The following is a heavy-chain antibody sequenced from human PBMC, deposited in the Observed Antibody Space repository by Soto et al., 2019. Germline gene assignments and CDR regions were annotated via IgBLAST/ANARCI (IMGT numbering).Heavy chain of an antibody. J-gene: IGHJ6*02. CDR1: GGTFSSYA. D-gene: IGHD6-6*01. Sequence: QVQLVQSGAEVKKPGSSVKVSCKASGGTFSSYAISWVRQAPGQGLEWMGGIIPNSGGTNYAQKFQGWVTMTRDTSISTAYMELSRLRSDDTAVYYCARDKGIYSSSLYYYYGMDVWGQGTTVTVSS. CDR2: IIPNSGGT. V-gene: IGHV1-2*04. CDR3: ARDKGIYSSSLYYYYGMDV.